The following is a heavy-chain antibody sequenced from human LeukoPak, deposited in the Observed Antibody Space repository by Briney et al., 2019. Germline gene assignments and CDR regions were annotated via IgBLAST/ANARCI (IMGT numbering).Heavy chain of an antibody. CDR3: ARDPEWFFWFDP. V-gene: IGHV3-74*01. Sequence: PGGSLRLSCAASGFTFSSYWMHWVRQAPGKGLVWVSRINSDGSSTSYADSVKGRFTTSRDNAKNTLDLQMNSLRAEDTAVYYCARDPEWFFWFDPWGQGTLVTVSS. CDR1: GFTFSSYW. J-gene: IGHJ5*02. CDR2: INSDGSST. D-gene: IGHD3-3*01.